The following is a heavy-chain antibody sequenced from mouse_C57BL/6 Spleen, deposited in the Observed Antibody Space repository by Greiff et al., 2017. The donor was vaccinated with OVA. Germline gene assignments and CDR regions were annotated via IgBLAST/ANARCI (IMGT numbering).Heavy chain of an antibody. J-gene: IGHJ2*01. CDR3: TNWDPFFDY. CDR2: IDPETGGT. Sequence: VKLVESGAELVRPGASVTLSCKASGYTFTDYEMHWVKQTPVHGLEWIGAIDPETGGTAYNQKFKGKAILTADKSSSTAYMELRSLTSEDSAVYYCTNWDPFFDYWGQGTTLTVSS. D-gene: IGHD4-1*02. CDR1: GYTFTDYE. V-gene: IGHV1-15*01.